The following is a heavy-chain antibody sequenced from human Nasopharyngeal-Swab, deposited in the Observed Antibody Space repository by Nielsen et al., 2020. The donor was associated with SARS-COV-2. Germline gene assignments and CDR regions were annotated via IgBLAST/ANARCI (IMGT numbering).Heavy chain of an antibody. D-gene: IGHD3-3*01. CDR2: INTNTGNP. J-gene: IGHJ4*02. CDR3: ARGTTIFGVVIMGGDDY. V-gene: IGHV7-4-1*02. Sequence: PVLGGVWMGWINTNTGNPTYAQGFTGRFVFSLDTSVSTAYLQISSLKAEDTAVYYCARGTTIFGVVIMGGDDYWGQGTLVTVSS.